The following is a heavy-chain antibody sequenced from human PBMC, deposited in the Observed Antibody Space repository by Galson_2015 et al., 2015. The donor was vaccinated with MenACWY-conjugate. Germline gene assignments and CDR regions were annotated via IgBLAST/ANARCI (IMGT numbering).Heavy chain of an antibody. CDR1: GGTFSSYA. V-gene: IGHV1-69*13. Sequence: SVKVSCKASGGTFSSYAISWVRQAPGQGLEWMGGIIPIFGTANYTQKFQGRVTITADESTSTAYMELSSLRSEDTAVYYCAREGYYGSGSYLSASWFDPWGQGTLVTVSS. CDR2: IIPIFGTA. J-gene: IGHJ5*02. D-gene: IGHD3-10*01. CDR3: AREGYYGSGSYLSASWFDP.